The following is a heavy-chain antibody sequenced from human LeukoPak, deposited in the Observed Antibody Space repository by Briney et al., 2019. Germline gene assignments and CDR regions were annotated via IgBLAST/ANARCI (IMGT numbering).Heavy chain of an antibody. J-gene: IGHJ4*02. D-gene: IGHD2-2*02. CDR1: GYTFTSYY. Sequence: ASVKVSCKASGYTFTSYYMHWVRQAPGQGLEWMGWINPNSGGTNYAQKFQGRVTMTRDTSISTAYMELSRLRSDDTAVYYCARDSDCSSTSCYNDYWGQGTLVTVSS. V-gene: IGHV1-2*02. CDR3: ARDSDCSSTSCYNDY. CDR2: INPNSGGT.